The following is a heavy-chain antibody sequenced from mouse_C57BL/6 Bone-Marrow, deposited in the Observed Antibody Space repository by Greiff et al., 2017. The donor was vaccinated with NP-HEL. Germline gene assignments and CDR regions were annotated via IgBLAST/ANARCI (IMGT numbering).Heavy chain of an antibody. Sequence: VKLLESGPELVKPGASVKISCKASGYTFTDYYINWVKQRPGQGLEWIGWIFPGGGSTYYNEKFKGKATLTVDKSSSTAYMLLSSLTSEDSAVYFCAKWGDSNSGFAYWGQGTLVTVSA. J-gene: IGHJ3*01. D-gene: IGHD2-5*01. CDR1: GYTFTDYY. CDR2: IFPGGGST. V-gene: IGHV1-75*01. CDR3: AKWGDSNSGFAY.